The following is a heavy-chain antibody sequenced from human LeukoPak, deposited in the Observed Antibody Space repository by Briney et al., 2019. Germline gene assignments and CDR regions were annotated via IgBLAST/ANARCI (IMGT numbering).Heavy chain of an antibody. CDR3: ARAKDGDYAY. V-gene: IGHV1-2*02. Sequence: GASVTVSCKASGYTFTVYYMHWVRQAPGQGLEWMGWINPNSGGTNYAQKFQGRVTMTRDTSISTAYMELSRLRSDDTAVYYCARAKDGDYAYWGQGTLVTVSS. CDR2: INPNSGGT. D-gene: IGHD4-17*01. CDR1: GYTFTVYY. J-gene: IGHJ4*02.